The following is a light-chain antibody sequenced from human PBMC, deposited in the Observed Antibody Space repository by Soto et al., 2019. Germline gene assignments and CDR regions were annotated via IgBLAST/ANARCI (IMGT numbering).Light chain of an antibody. J-gene: IGLJ1*01. CDR2: EDH. Sequence: QSVLTQPASVSGSPGQSITISSTGTSSDVGRYSLVSWYQQHPGKAPKLMISEDHKRPSGVSNRFSGSKSGNTASLTISELQTEDEADYYCCSYAGSNTWVFGTGTKVTVL. CDR1: SSDVGRYSL. CDR3: CSYAGSNTWV. V-gene: IGLV2-23*01.